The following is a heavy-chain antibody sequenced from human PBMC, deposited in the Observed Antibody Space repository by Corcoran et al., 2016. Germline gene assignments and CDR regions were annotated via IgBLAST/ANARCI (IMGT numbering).Heavy chain of an antibody. CDR1: GGSFSGYY. D-gene: IGHD2-2*01. J-gene: IGHJ5*02. V-gene: IGHV4-34*01. CDR2: INHSGST. Sequence: QVQLQQWGAGLLKPSETLSLTCAVYGGSFSGYYWSWIRQPPGKGLEWIGEINHSGSTNYNPSPKSRVTISVDTSKNQFSLKLSSVTAAATAVDYWARGGGCSTSCYRQSNWFDPWGQGTLVTVSS. CDR3: ARGGGCSTSCYRQSNWFDP.